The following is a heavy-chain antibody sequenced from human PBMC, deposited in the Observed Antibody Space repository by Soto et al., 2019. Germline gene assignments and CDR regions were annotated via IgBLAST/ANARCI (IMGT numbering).Heavy chain of an antibody. V-gene: IGHV3-7*01. D-gene: IGHD3-3*01. CDR2: IKQDGSEK. CDR3: ARDQGDFWSRYYFDY. J-gene: IGHJ4*02. CDR1: GFTFSSYW. Sequence: SLRLSCAASGFTFSSYWMSWVRQAPGKGLEWVANIKQDGSEKYYVDSVKGRFTISRDNAKNSLYLQMNSLRAEDTAVYYCARDQGDFWSRYYFDYWGQGTLVTVSS.